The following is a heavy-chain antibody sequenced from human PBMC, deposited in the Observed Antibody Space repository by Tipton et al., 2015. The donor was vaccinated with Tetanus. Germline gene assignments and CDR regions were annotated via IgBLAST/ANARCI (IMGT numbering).Heavy chain of an antibody. J-gene: IGHJ4*02. CDR3: ARAPRYCGGDCYHFDY. CDR1: GFAVAVNY. Sequence: SLRLSCAASGFAVAVNYMTWVRQAPGKGLEWVSVLYSGGGPNYADSVKGRFTISRDNSKSTLYLQMNSLRVEDTAIYYCARAPRYCGGDCYHFDYWGQGTLVTVSS. V-gene: IGHV3-53*01. CDR2: LYSGGGP. D-gene: IGHD2-21*02.